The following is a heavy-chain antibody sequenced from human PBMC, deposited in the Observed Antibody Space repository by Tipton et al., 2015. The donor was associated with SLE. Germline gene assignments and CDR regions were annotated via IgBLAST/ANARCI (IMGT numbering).Heavy chain of an antibody. CDR2: VYYTGST. D-gene: IGHD2-8*01. Sequence: TLSLTCTVSGGSISGSNYFWGWIRQPPGKGLEWIGAVYYTGSTYYNPSLKSRVTILVDTSKNHFSPKLSSVTAADTAVYYCARHDTNYGRNWFDPWGQGTLVTVSS. CDR1: GGSISGSNYF. J-gene: IGHJ5*02. V-gene: IGHV4-39*01. CDR3: ARHDTNYGRNWFDP.